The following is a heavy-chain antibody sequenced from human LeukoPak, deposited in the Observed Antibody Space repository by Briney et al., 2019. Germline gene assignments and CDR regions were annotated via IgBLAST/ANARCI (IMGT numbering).Heavy chain of an antibody. D-gene: IGHD3-10*01. CDR2: ISAYNGNT. V-gene: IGHV1-18*01. CDR3: ARDRGYYGSGSYYKSGGWFDP. J-gene: IGHJ5*02. Sequence: ASVKVSCKASGYTFTSYGISWVRQAPGQGLEWMGWISAYNGNTNYAQKLQGRVTMTTDTSTSTAYMELRSLRSDDTAVYYCARDRGYYGSGSYYKSGGWFDPWGQGTLVTVSS. CDR1: GYTFTSYG.